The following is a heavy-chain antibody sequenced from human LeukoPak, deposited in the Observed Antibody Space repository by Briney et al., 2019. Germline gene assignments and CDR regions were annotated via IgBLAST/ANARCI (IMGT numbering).Heavy chain of an antibody. CDR3: AKRGVVIRAVLVVGFHKEAYYFDS. J-gene: IGHJ4*02. D-gene: IGHD2-15*01. V-gene: IGHV3-23*01. Sequence: GGSLTLSCVVSGITLSNYGMSWVRQAPGKGLEWVAGISDRGGNTNYADSVKGRSTISRDTPKNTLYQQLNSLRSEDTAVYFCAKRGVVIRAVLVVGFHKEAYYFDSWGQGALVTVSS. CDR1: GITLSNYG. CDR2: ISDRGGNT.